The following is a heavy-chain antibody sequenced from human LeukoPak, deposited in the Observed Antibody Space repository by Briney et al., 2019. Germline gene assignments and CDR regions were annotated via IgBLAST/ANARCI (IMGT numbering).Heavy chain of an antibody. Sequence: GESLKISFKGSGYSFTSYWIGWVRQMPGKGLEWMGIIYPGDSDTRYSPSFQGQVTISADKSTSPAYLQWSSLKASDTAMYYCARPTSPATPDAFDIWGQGTMVTVSS. CDR1: GYSFTSYW. CDR2: IYPGDSDT. V-gene: IGHV5-51*01. CDR3: ARPTSPATPDAFDI. J-gene: IGHJ3*02. D-gene: IGHD2-2*01.